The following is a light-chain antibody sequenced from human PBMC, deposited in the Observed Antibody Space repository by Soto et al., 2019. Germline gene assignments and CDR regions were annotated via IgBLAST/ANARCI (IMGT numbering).Light chain of an antibody. Sequence: QSVLTQPPSVSGAPGQRVTISCTGSSSNIGAGYDVHWYQQLPGTAPKLLIYGNSNRPSGVPDRFSGSKSGTSASLAITGIQAEDEADYYCQSYDSSLSVVFGGATKLTVL. CDR2: GNS. CDR1: SSNIGAGYD. J-gene: IGLJ2*01. V-gene: IGLV1-40*01. CDR3: QSYDSSLSVV.